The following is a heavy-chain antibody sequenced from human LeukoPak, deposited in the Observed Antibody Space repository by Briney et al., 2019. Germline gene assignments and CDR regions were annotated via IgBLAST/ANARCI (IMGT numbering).Heavy chain of an antibody. V-gene: IGHV3-30-3*01. CDR1: GFTFSSYA. CDR3: ARVGYYGSGSPQAYYYYYGMDV. J-gene: IGHJ6*02. Sequence: GGSLRLSCAASGFTFSSYAMHWVRQAPGKGLEWVAVISYDGSNKYYADSVKGRFTTSRDNSKNMLYLQMNSLRAEDTAVYYCARVGYYGSGSPQAYYYYYGMDVWGQGTTVTVSS. D-gene: IGHD3-10*01. CDR2: ISYDGSNK.